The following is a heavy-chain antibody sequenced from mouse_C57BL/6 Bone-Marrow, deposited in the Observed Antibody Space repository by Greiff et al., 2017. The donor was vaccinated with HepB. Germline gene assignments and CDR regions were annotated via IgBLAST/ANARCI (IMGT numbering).Heavy chain of an antibody. Sequence: VQLQQPGAELVKPGASVKLSCKASGYTFTSYWMHWVKQRPGQGLEWIGMIHPNSGSTNYNEKFKSKATLTVDKSSSTAYMQLSSLTSEYSAVYYCARSGSSIPYYYAMDYWGQGTSVTVSS. D-gene: IGHD1-1*01. CDR2: IHPNSGST. CDR1: GYTFTSYW. CDR3: ARSGSSIPYYYAMDY. V-gene: IGHV1-64*01. J-gene: IGHJ4*01.